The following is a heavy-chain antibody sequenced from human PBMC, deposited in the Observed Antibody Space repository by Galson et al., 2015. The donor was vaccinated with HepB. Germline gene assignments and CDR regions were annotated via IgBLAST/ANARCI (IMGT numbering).Heavy chain of an antibody. J-gene: IGHJ5*02. Sequence: SLRLSCAASGLTFSSYAVSWVRQAPGKGLEWVSSISGSGDNTNYADSVKGRFTISRDNSKNTLYLQMNSLRAEDTAIYYCAKEVYYDGSGYYSYPHWFDPRGQGTLVTVSS. D-gene: IGHD3-22*01. CDR2: ISGSGDNT. V-gene: IGHV3-23*01. CDR3: AKEVYYDGSGYYSYPHWFDP. CDR1: GLTFSSYA.